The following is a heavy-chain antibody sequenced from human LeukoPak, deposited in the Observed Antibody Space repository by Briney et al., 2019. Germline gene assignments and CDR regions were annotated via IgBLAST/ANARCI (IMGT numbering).Heavy chain of an antibody. CDR3: ARDTGYSIHH. CDR1: GFTFSNYW. J-gene: IGHJ1*01. CDR2: LNSDGGST. D-gene: IGHD6-13*01. Sequence: PGGSLRLSCAASGFTFSNYWMHWVRQAPGKGLAWVSRLNSDGGSTSYADSVKGRFTISRDNAKKTLYLQMNSLKTEDPAVYYCARDTGYSIHHWGQGTLVRVP. V-gene: IGHV3-74*01.